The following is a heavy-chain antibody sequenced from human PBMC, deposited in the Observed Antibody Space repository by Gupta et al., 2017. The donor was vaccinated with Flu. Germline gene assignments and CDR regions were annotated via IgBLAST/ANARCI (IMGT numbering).Heavy chain of an antibody. D-gene: IGHD3-3*01. J-gene: IGHJ4*02. Sequence: GIHWVRQAPGKGLEWVAFISYDGSNKYFIDSVKGRFTMSRDNSKNTLDLQMDSLRAEDTAVYYCAKDRRGYYDFWTGFFDFWGPGTLVTVSS. CDR2: ISYDGSNK. CDR3: AKDRRGYYDFWTGFFDF. V-gene: IGHV3-30*18. CDR1: G.